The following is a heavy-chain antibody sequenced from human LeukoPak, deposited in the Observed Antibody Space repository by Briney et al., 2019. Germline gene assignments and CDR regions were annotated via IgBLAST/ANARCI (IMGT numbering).Heavy chain of an antibody. CDR3: ARGKGSYAFDI. J-gene: IGHJ3*02. D-gene: IGHD2-15*01. Sequence: PSETLSLTCTVSGGSISSYYWSWIRQPPGKGLEWIGYIYYSGSTNYNPSLKSRVTISVDTSKNQFSLKLSSVTAADTAVYYCARGKGSYAFDIWGQGTMVTVSS. CDR1: GGSISSYY. CDR2: IYYSGST. V-gene: IGHV4-59*01.